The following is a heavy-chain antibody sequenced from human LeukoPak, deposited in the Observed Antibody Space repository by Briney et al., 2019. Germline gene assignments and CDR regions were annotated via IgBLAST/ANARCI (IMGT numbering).Heavy chain of an antibody. CDR2: IIPIFSTA. D-gene: IGHD5-12*01. CDR3: ASPPAGWLRFGAYYYYGMDV. CDR1: GGTFSSYA. J-gene: IGHJ6*02. Sequence: GASVKVSCTASGGTFSSYAISWVRQAPGQGLEWMGGIIPIFSTANYAQKFQGRVTITADESTSTAYMELSSLRSEDTAVYYCASPPAGWLRFGAYYYYGMDVWGQGTTVTVSS. V-gene: IGHV1-69*13.